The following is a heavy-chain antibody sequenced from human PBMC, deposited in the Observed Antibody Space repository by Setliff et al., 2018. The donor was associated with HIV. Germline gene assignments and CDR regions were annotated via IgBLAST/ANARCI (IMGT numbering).Heavy chain of an antibody. J-gene: IGHJ5*02. CDR2: IKSKTDGGTT. CDR3: TTRLSGSYIPNWFDP. Sequence: GGSLRLSCAASGFSFSNAWMNWVRQAPGKGLEWVGRIKSKTDGGTTDYAAPVKGRFTISRDDSKNTVYLQMNSLKTEDTAVYYCTTRLSGSYIPNWFDPWGQGTLVTVSS. D-gene: IGHD1-26*01. CDR1: GFSFSNAW. V-gene: IGHV3-15*01.